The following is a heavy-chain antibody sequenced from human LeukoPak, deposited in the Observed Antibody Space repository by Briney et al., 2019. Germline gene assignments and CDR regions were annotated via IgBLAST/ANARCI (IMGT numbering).Heavy chain of an antibody. Sequence: GRSLRLSCAASGFTFDDYAMHWVRQAPGKGLEWVSGISWNSGSIGYADSVKGRFTISRDNAKNSLYLQMNSLRAEDTALYYCAKGLGLVYYYGMDVWGQGTTVTVSS. CDR3: AKGLGLVYYYGMDV. V-gene: IGHV3-9*01. J-gene: IGHJ6*02. D-gene: IGHD6-13*01. CDR2: ISWNSGSI. CDR1: GFTFDDYA.